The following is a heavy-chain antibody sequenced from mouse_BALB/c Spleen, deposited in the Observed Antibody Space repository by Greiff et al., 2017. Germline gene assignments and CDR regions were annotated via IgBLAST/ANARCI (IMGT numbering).Heavy chain of an antibody. D-gene: IGHD2-14*01. Sequence: VQLQQSGAELARPGASVKLSCKASGYTFTSYWMQWVKQRPGQGLEWIGAIYPGDGDTRYTQKFKGKATLTADKSSSTAYMQLSSLASEDSAVYYCASGAYYRSFDYWGQGTTLTVSS. CDR3: ASGAYYRSFDY. J-gene: IGHJ2*01. CDR1: GYTFTSYW. V-gene: IGHV1-87*01. CDR2: IYPGDGDT.